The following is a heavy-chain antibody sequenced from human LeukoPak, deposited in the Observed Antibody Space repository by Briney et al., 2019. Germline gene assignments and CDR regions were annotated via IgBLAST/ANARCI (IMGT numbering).Heavy chain of an antibody. D-gene: IGHD3-22*01. CDR2: ISAYNGNT. J-gene: IGHJ4*02. Sequence: ASVKVSCKASGYTFTSYGISWVRQAPGQGLEWMGWISAYNGNTNYAQKLQGRVTMTRDTSISTAYMELSRLRSDDTAVYYCARTDHYYDSSGYPYYFDYWGQGILVTVSS. V-gene: IGHV1-18*01. CDR1: GYTFTSYG. CDR3: ARTDHYYDSSGYPYYFDY.